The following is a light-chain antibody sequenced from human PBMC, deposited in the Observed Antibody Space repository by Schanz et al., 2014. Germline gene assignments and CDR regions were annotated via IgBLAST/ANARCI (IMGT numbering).Light chain of an antibody. CDR3: AAWDDSLNGHVV. Sequence: QSVLTQPPSASGTPGQRVTISCSGSSSNIGSNPVNWYQQLPRAALTLLIYTSDQRPSGVPDRFSGSKSGTSASLAISGLQSEDEAHYYCAAWDDSLNGHVVFGGGTKLTVL. J-gene: IGLJ2*01. CDR1: SSNIGSNP. V-gene: IGLV1-44*01. CDR2: TSD.